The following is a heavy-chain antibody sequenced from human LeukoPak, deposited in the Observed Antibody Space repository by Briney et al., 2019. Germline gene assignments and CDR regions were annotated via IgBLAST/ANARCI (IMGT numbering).Heavy chain of an antibody. CDR2: FYYSGST. J-gene: IGHJ4*02. CDR3: ARFSSWLFFFDY. Sequence: SETLSLTCTVSGGSISTYYWSWIRQPPGKGLEWIGYFYYSGSTNYNPSLKSRVTISVDTSKNQFSLKLSSVTAADTAVYYCARFSSWLFFFDYWGQGTLVTVSS. CDR1: GGSISTYY. D-gene: IGHD6-13*01. V-gene: IGHV4-59*01.